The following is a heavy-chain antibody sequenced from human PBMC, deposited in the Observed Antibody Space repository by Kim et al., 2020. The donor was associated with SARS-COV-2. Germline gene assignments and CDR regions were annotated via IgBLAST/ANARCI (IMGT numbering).Heavy chain of an antibody. V-gene: IGHV3-30*18. D-gene: IGHD3-22*01. CDR1: GFTFSSYG. CDR3: AKGIVVVNSGAFDI. J-gene: IGHJ3*02. Sequence: GGSLRLSCAASGFTFSSYGMHWVRQAPGKGLEWVAVISYDGSNKYYADSVKGRFTISRDNSKNTLYLQMNSLRAEDTAVYYCAKGIVVVNSGAFDIWGQGTMVTVSS. CDR2: ISYDGSNK.